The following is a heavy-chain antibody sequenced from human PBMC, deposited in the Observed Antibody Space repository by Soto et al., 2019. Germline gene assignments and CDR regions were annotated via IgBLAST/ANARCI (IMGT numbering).Heavy chain of an antibody. V-gene: IGHV1-69*01. J-gene: IGHJ6*02. Sequence: QVQLVQSGAEVKKPGSSVKVSCRASGGVFSSYAISWVRQAPGQGLEWMGGIIPTFGTANYAQKFQGRVTITADESTSTAYMKLSSLRSEDTAVYYCAGERDFWSGCQLCYYYGMDVWGQGTTVTVAS. D-gene: IGHD3-3*01. CDR1: GGVFSSYA. CDR2: IIPTFGTA. CDR3: AGERDFWSGCQLCYYYGMDV.